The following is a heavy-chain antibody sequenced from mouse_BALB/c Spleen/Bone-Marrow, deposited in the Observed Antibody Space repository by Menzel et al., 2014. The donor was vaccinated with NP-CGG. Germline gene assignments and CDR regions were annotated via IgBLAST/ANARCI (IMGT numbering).Heavy chain of an antibody. CDR1: GYTFTSYV. D-gene: IGHD1-1*01. Sequence: EVQLQQSGPELVKPGTSVKMSCKAFGYTFTSYVIHWVKQKPGQGLEWIGYINPFNDGTKYNEKFKDKATLTSDKSSNTAYMELSSLTSEDSAVYYCARTGNYYGSSFDYWGQGTTLTVSS. V-gene: IGHV1-14*01. CDR2: INPFNDGT. J-gene: IGHJ2*01. CDR3: ARTGNYYGSSFDY.